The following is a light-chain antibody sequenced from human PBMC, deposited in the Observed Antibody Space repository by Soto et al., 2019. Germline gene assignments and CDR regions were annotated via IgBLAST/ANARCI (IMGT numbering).Light chain of an antibody. CDR1: QSVGTT. Sequence: EVVMTQSPATLSVSPGERATLSCRASQSVGTTLGWYQQKPGRAPRLLIYGASTRAAGISARFSGSGSGTQFILTISSLQSEDSAVYFCQQYNNWPGTFGQGTKVELK. J-gene: IGKJ2*01. V-gene: IGKV3-15*01. CDR3: QQYNNWPGT. CDR2: GAS.